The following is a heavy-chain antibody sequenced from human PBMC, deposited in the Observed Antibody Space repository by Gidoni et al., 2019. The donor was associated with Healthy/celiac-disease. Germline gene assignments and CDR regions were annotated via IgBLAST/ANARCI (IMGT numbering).Heavy chain of an antibody. D-gene: IGHD6-13*01. CDR1: GGSISRYY. CDR2: IYYSGST. Sequence: QVQLQESGPGLVKPSETLSLTCTVSGGSISRYYWSWIRQPPGKGLEWIGYIYYSGSTNYNPSLKSRVTISVYTSKNQFSLKLSSVTAADTAVYYCARGGSSWEYYYYGMDVWGQGTTVTVSS. V-gene: IGHV4-59*01. J-gene: IGHJ6*02. CDR3: ARGGSSWEYYYYGMDV.